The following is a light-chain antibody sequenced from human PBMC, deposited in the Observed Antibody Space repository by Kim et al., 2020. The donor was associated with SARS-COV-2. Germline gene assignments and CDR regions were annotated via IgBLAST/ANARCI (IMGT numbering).Light chain of an antibody. CDR3: QKYNSAPPDT. CDR1: QGISNY. CDR2: AAS. V-gene: IGKV1-27*01. J-gene: IGKJ2*01. Sequence: ASVGDRVTITCRASQGISNYLAWYQQKPGKVPKLLIYAASTLQSGVPSRFSGSGSGTDFTLTISSLQPEDVATYYCQKYNSAPPDTFGQGTKLEI.